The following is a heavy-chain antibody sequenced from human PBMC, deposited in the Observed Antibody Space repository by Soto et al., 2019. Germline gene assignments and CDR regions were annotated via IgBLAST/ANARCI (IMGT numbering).Heavy chain of an antibody. CDR2: ISGSGGST. V-gene: IGHV3-23*01. CDR1: GFTFSSYA. Sequence: SGGSLRLSCAASGFTFSSYAMSWVRQAPGKGLEWVSAISGSGGSTYYADSVKGRFTISRDNSKNTLYLQMNSRRAEDTAVYYCAKSPQFVTIFGAGQTPRWYGMDVWGQETTVTVSS. D-gene: IGHD3-3*01. CDR3: AKSPQFVTIFGAGQTPRWYGMDV. J-gene: IGHJ6*02.